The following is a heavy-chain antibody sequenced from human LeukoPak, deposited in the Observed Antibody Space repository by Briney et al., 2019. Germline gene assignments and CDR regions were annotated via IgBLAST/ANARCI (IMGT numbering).Heavy chain of an antibody. CDR3: ARDSYGGNWSLGY. D-gene: IGHD4-23*01. J-gene: IGHJ4*02. CDR1: GFTFTGYY. V-gene: IGHV1-2*02. CDR2: VNPNSGGT. Sequence: ASVKVSCKASGFTFTGYYIHWVRQAPGQGLEWMGWVNPNSGGTNYAQMFQGRVTMTGDTSINTAYMELSGLRSDDTAVYYCARDSYGGNWSLGYWGQGTLVTVSS.